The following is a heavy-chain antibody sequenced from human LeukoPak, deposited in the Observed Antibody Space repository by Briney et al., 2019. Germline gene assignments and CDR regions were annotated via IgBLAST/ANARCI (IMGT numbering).Heavy chain of an antibody. CDR2: ISSSSIAI. D-gene: IGHD3-16*01. CDR1: EFTFGSFS. J-gene: IGHJ3*02. V-gene: IGHV3-48*01. Sequence: TGGSLRLSCVASEFTFGSFSMNWVRQAPGKGLEWLAYISSSSIAIYYADSVKGRFTISRDNVKNSVYLQMNTLRPEDTAVYYCAREIWRAFDIWGQGTVVSVSS. CDR3: AREIWRAFDI.